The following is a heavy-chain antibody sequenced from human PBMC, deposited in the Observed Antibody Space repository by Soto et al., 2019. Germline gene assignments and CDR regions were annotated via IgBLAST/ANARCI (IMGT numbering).Heavy chain of an antibody. V-gene: IGHV1-18*01. CDR2: ISAYNGNT. CDR3: ARDPPPPEY. Sequence: QVQLVQSGAEVKKPGASVKVSCKASGYTFASYAISWMRQAPGQGLEWMGWISAYNGNTNYAQKLQGRVTMTTDTATSTAYMELRSLRSVDAAVYYCARDPPPPEYWGQGTLVNVSS. J-gene: IGHJ4*02. CDR1: GYTFASYA.